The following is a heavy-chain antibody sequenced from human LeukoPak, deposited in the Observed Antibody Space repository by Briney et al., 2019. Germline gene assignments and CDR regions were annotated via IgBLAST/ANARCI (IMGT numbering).Heavy chain of an antibody. J-gene: IGHJ4*02. CDR2: IWYDGSNI. Sequence: PGGSLRLSCAASGFTFSDHGMHWVRQAPGKGLEWVAVIWYDGSNIYYADSVKGRFTISRGNSRNTLYLQMNSLRAEDTAVYYCVRELPPVVQYYFDHWGPGTLVTVSS. D-gene: IGHD2-21*01. V-gene: IGHV3-33*01. CDR1: GFTFSDHG. CDR3: VRELPPVVQYYFDH.